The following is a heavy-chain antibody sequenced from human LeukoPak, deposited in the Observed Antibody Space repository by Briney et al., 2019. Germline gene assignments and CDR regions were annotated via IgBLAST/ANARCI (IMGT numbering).Heavy chain of an antibody. V-gene: IGHV1-24*01. Sequence: ASVKVSCKVSGYTLTELSMHWVRRAPGKGLEWMGGFDPEDGETIYAQKFQGRVTMTEDSSTDTAYMELSSLRSEDTAVYYCATDIRAGTPHDYWGQGTLVTVSS. CDR3: ATDIRAGTPHDY. CDR2: FDPEDGET. J-gene: IGHJ4*02. D-gene: IGHD6-19*01. CDR1: GYTLTELS.